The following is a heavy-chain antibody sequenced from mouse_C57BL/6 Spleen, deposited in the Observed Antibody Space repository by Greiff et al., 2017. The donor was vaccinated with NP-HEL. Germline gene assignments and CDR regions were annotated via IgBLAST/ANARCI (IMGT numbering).Heavy chain of an antibody. CDR2: INPNNGGT. CDR3: ARGRWLLF. D-gene: IGHD2-3*01. V-gene: IGHV1-26*01. J-gene: IGHJ1*03. Sequence: EVQLQQSGPELVKPGASVKISCKASGYTFTDYYMNWVKQSHGKSLEWIGDINPNNGGTSYNQKFKGKATLTVDKSSSTAYTELRSLTSEDSAVYYCARGRWLLFWGTGTTVTVSS. CDR1: GYTFTDYY.